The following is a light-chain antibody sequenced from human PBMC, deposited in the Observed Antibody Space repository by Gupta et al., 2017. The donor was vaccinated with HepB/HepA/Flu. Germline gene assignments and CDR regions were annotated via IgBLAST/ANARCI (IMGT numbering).Light chain of an antibody. CDR1: ALPKQY. V-gene: IGLV3-25*03. CDR3: QSADSSGTYPVV. CDR2: KDS. J-gene: IGLJ2*01. Sequence: SYELTQPPSVSVSPRQTARIPCSGDALPKQYAYWYQQKPGQAPVLVIYKDSERPSGIPERFSGSSSGTTVTLTISGVQAEDEADYYCQSADSSGTYPVVFGGGTKLTVL.